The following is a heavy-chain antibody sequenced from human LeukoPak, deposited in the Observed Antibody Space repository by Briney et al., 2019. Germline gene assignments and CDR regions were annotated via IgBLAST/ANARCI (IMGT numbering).Heavy chain of an antibody. D-gene: IGHD2-2*01. CDR1: GFTFSSYG. CDR3: AEEGYYADP. V-gene: IGHV3-30*18. CDR2: ISYDGSNK. J-gene: IGHJ5*02. Sequence: GGSLRLSCAASGFTFSSYGMHWVRQAPGKGLEWVAVISYDGSNKYYADSVKGRFTISRDNSKNTLYLQMNCLRAEDTAVYCCAEEGYYADPWGQGTLVTVSS.